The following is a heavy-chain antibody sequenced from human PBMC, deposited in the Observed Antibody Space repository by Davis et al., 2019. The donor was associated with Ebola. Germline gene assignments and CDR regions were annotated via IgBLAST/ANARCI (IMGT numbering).Heavy chain of an antibody. J-gene: IGHJ4*02. Sequence: GASLNISCKGSGYSFTSYWIGWVRQMPGKGLEWMGIIYPGDSDTRYRPSFQGQVTISADKSISTAYLQWSSLKASDTAMYYCARQNWNYVLPFDYWGQGTLVTVSS. CDR3: ARQNWNYVLPFDY. V-gene: IGHV5-51*01. CDR1: GYSFTSYW. CDR2: IYPGDSDT. D-gene: IGHD1-7*01.